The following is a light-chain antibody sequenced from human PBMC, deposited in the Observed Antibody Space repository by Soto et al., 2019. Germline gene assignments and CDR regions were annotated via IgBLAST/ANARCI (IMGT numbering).Light chain of an antibody. V-gene: IGKV3-20*01. J-gene: IGKJ1*01. CDR1: QSVSSR. Sequence: EIVMTQSPGTLSLSPGERATLSCRASQSVSSRLAWYQQKPGQAPRLLISGASSRATGIPDRFSGSGSGTEFTLTISSLQSEDFAVYYCQQYAGSPWTFGQGTKVDIK. CDR3: QQYAGSPWT. CDR2: GAS.